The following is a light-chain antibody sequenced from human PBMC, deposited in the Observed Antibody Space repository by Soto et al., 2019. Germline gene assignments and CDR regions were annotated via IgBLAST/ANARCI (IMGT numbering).Light chain of an antibody. CDR1: SSDLGSYNY. Sequence: QSALTQPASVSGSPGQSITISCTGTSSDLGSYNYVSWYQHHPGKVPKLILYEVNNRPSGTSNRFSGSKSGNTASLTISGLQSEDEADYYCISYTTSRSMVFGGWTKLTVL. CDR3: ISYTTSRSMV. V-gene: IGLV2-14*01. J-gene: IGLJ3*02. CDR2: EVN.